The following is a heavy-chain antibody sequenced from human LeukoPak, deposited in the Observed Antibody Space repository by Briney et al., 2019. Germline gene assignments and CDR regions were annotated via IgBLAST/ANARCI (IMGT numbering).Heavy chain of an antibody. V-gene: IGHV3-30*03. D-gene: IGHD6-13*01. CDR1: GFTFSSYG. CDR2: ISYDGSNK. J-gene: IGHJ4*02. Sequence: PGTSLRLSCATSGFTFSSYGMHWVRQAPGKGLEWVAVISYDGSNKYYADSVKGRFTISRDNSKNTLYLQMNSLRAEDAAVYYCASGQQLAPDYWGQGTLVTVSS. CDR3: ASGQQLAPDY.